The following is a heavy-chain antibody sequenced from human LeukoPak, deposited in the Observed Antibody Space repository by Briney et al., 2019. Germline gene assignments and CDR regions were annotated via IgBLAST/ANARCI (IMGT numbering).Heavy chain of an antibody. CDR2: IYHSGST. D-gene: IGHD7-27*01. CDR3: ARDRTGDPDY. J-gene: IGHJ4*02. V-gene: IGHV4-38-2*02. CDR1: GYSISSGYY. Sequence: PSKTLSLTCTVSGYSISSGYYWGWIRQPPGKGLEWIGSIYHSGSTYYDPSLKSRVTISVDMSKNQFSLKLSSVTAADTAVYHCARDRTGDPDYWGQGTLVTVSS.